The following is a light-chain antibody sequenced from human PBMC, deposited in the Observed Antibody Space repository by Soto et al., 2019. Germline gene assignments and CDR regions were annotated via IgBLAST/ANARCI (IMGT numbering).Light chain of an antibody. CDR2: DAS. J-gene: IGKJ4*01. CDR1: QNINNW. V-gene: IGKV1-5*01. Sequence: GDRVTITCRASQNINNWIAWYQQKPGKAPKFLIYDASTLESGVPSRFSGSGFGTEFSLTISSLQPDDFGSYYCQQYDSYPLTFGGGTKVDIK. CDR3: QQYDSYPLT.